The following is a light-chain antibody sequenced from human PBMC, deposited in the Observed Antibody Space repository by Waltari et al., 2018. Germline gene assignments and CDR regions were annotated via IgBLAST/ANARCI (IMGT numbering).Light chain of an antibody. V-gene: IGKV1-9*01. CDR2: GVS. CDR1: EDVRSY. CDR3: QHLVRYPLS. J-gene: IGKJ4*01. Sequence: LLTQSPVSLSASVGDTVTLTCRASEDVRSYLAWVQQKPGRAPNLLNFGVSTLQSGVPSRLSGAGYGTDFTLTISGLQPEDSATYYCQHLVRYPLSFGGGTKVEIQ.